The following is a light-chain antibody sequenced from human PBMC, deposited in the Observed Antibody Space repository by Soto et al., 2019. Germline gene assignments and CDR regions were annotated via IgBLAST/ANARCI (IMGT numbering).Light chain of an antibody. V-gene: IGKV3-11*01. Sequence: EIVLTQSPATPCVSPGERATLSCRASQSVSSYLAWYQQKPGQAPRLLNYDASRSATGIPPRFSGSGSGTDFTLTISSLEPEDFAVYYCQQYNTFSTFGQGTKVDIK. CDR1: QSVSSY. CDR2: DAS. CDR3: QQYNTFST. J-gene: IGKJ1*01.